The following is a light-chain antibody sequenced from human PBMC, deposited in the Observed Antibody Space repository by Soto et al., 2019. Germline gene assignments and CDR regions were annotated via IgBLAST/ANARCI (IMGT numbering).Light chain of an antibody. V-gene: IGKV3-20*01. CDR3: QQYGSSPLT. J-gene: IGKJ4*01. CDR1: QTVSFSY. CDR2: GAS. Sequence: EIVLTQSPGTLSLSPGDRATLSCRASQTVSFSYLAWYQQKPGQAPRLLIYGASSRATGIPDRFSGSESGTNFTLTISRLEPEDFAVYYCQQYGSSPLTFGRGTKVEIK.